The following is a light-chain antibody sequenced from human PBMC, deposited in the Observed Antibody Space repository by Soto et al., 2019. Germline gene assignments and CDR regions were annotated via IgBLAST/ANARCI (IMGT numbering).Light chain of an antibody. V-gene: IGKV1-27*01. CDR3: QKYNTAPQT. CDR2: AAS. J-gene: IGKJ1*01. CDR1: QGILDY. Sequence: DIQMTQSPSSLSASVGDRVTITCRASQGILDYVVWFQQKPGKAPRLLIFAASTLHSGVPSRFSGSGAGTDFTLTISSLQPEDAATYYCQKYNTAPQTFGQGTTVEIK.